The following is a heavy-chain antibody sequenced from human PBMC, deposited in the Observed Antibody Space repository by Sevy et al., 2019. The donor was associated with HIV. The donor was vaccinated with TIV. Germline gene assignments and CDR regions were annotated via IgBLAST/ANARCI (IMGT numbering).Heavy chain of an antibody. V-gene: IGHV3-11*01. CDR3: ARDSGIVGATALFDY. CDR2: ISSSGSTI. Sequence: RGSLRLSCAASGFTFSDYYMSWIRQAPGKGLEWVSYISSSGSTIYYADSVKGRFTISRDNAKNSLYLQMNSLRAEDTAVYYCARDSGIVGATALFDYWGQGTLVTVSS. D-gene: IGHD1-26*01. J-gene: IGHJ4*02. CDR1: GFTFSDYY.